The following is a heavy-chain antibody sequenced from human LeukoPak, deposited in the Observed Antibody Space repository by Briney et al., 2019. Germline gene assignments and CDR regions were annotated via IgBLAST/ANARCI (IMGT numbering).Heavy chain of an antibody. D-gene: IGHD3-10*01. Sequence: GESLKISCKGSGYRFTSYWIGWVRQMPGKGLEWMGIIYPGDSETRNSPSFQGQVTISADKSIRTAYLQWSSLKASDTAMYYCARTYYYGSGSYYTLYYFDYWGQGTLVTVSS. V-gene: IGHV5-51*01. CDR1: GYRFTSYW. J-gene: IGHJ4*02. CDR2: IYPGDSET. CDR3: ARTYYYGSGSYYTLYYFDY.